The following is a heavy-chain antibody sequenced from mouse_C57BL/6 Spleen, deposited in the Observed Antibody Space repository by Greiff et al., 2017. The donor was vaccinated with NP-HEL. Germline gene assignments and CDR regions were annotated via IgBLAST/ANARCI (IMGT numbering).Heavy chain of an antibody. Sequence: QVQLQQSGAELVKPGASVKISCKASGYAFSSYWMNWVKQRPGKGLEWIGQIYPGDGDTNYNGKFKGKATLTADKSSSTAYMQLSSLTSEDSAVSFGARRGVGDSMDYWGKGPSVPFSS. J-gene: IGHJ4*01. V-gene: IGHV1-80*01. CDR3: ARRGVGDSMDY. CDR1: GYAFSSYW. D-gene: IGHD1-1*02. CDR2: IYPGDGDT.